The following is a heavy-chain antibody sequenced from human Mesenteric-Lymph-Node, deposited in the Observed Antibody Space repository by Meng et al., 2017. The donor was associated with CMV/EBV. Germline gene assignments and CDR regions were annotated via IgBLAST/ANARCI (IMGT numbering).Heavy chain of an antibody. V-gene: IGHV3-23*03. CDR2: IYSAGSST. D-gene: IGHD1-26*01. Sequence: GESLKISCAASRFTFSSYAMSWVRQAPGKGLEWVSVIYSAGSSTYYADSVKGRFTISRDNSKNTLYLQMNSLRAEDTAIYYCAKDTRVGAWGAFDYWGQGTLVTVSS. CDR1: RFTFSSYA. J-gene: IGHJ4*02. CDR3: AKDTRVGAWGAFDY.